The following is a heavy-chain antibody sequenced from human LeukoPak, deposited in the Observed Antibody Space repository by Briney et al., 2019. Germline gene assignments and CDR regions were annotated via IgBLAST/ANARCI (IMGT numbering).Heavy chain of an antibody. J-gene: IGHJ6*03. D-gene: IGHD2-2*01. CDR1: GGSISSGGYY. V-gene: IGHV4-31*03. Sequence: SQTLSLTCTVSGGSISSGGYYWSWIRQHPGKGLEWIGYIYYSGSTYYNPSLKSRVTISVDTSKNQFSLKLSSVTAADTAVYYVARVTGGLVDQLQPLYSYYYRDVWGKGPTFTVP. CDR3: ARVTGGLVDQLQPLYSYYYRDV. CDR2: IYYSGST.